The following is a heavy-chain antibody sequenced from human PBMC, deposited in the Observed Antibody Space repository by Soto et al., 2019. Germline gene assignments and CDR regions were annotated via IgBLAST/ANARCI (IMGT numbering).Heavy chain of an antibody. V-gene: IGHV1-69*13. CDR1: GGTFSSYA. CDR3: ARGQLGYCSSTSCYDYYGMDV. J-gene: IGHJ6*02. D-gene: IGHD2-2*01. CDR2: IIPIFGTA. Sequence: ASVKVSCKASGGTFSSYAISWVRQAPGQGLEWMGGIIPIFGTANYAQKFQGRVTITADESTSTAYMELSSLRSEDTAVYYCARGQLGYCSSTSCYDYYGMDVWGQGTTVTVSS.